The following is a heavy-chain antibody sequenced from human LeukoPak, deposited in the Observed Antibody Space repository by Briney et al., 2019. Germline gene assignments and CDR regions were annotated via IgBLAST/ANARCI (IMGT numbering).Heavy chain of an antibody. V-gene: IGHV3-23*01. J-gene: IGHJ4*02. CDR1: GFTFSSYA. Sequence: GGSLRLSCAASGFTFSSYAMSWVRQAPGKGLEWVSAISGSGGSTYYADSVKGRFTISRDNSKNSLYLQMNSLRAEDTAVYYCAKDVVGDSSGYYYGFYFDYWGQGTLVTVSS. CDR2: ISGSGGST. D-gene: IGHD3-22*01. CDR3: AKDVVGDSSGYYYGFYFDY.